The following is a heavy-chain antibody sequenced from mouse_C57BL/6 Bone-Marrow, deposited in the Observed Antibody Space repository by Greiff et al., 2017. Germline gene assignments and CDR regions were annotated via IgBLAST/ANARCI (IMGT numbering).Heavy chain of an antibody. CDR1: GYTFTSYW. Sequence: QVQLQQPGTELVKPGASVKLSCKASGYTFTSYWMHWVKQRPGQGLEWIGNIIPSNGGTYYNEKFKSKATLTADKSSSTAYMQLSSLTSEDSAVXDCARKPCYAMDYWGQGTSVTVSS. CDR2: IIPSNGGT. J-gene: IGHJ4*01. CDR3: ARKPCYAMDY. V-gene: IGHV1-53*01.